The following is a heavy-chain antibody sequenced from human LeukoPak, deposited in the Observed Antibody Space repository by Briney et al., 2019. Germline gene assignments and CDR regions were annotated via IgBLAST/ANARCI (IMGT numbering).Heavy chain of an antibody. Sequence: SETLSLTCAVYGGSFRGYYWSGIRQPPGKGVEGIGEINHRGSTNYRPSRKRRVTISVEKSKNEFSLKQSSVTAADTAVYYCARHLRRYYYGSGSYYGGGGQGTLAPVSP. D-gene: IGHD3-10*01. V-gene: IGHV4-34*01. CDR3: ARHLRRYYYGSGSYYGG. CDR2: INHRGST. CDR1: GGSFRGYY. J-gene: IGHJ4*02.